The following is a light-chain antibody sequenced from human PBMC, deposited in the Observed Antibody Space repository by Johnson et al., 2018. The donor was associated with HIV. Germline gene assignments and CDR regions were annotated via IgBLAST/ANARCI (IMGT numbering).Light chain of an antibody. V-gene: IGLV1-51*02. CDR2: EDN. CDR1: SSNIGNNY. J-gene: IGLJ1*01. Sequence: QSVLTQSPSVSAAPGQKVTISCSGSSSNIGNNYVSWYQQLPGTAPNLLMYEDNKRPSGIPDRFSGSKSGTSAPLAITGVQTGDEADYYCGTWDNSLSTGGVFGTGTKVTVL. CDR3: GTWDNSLSTGGV.